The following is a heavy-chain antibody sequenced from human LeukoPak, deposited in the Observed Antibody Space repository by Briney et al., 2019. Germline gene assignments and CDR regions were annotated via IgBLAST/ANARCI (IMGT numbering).Heavy chain of an antibody. CDR2: VHSSGGVI. J-gene: IGHJ5*02. CDR3: AGSSHQRNWFDP. Sequence: ASVTVSCKASGYTFTSDYMNWVRQAPGQGLEWMGIVHSSGGVIRYAQQFQDRVTVTRDTSTSTIYMELSSLRSEDTAVYYCAGSSHQRNWFDPWGQGTLVIVSS. CDR1: GYTFTSDY. V-gene: IGHV1-46*01. D-gene: IGHD1-26*01.